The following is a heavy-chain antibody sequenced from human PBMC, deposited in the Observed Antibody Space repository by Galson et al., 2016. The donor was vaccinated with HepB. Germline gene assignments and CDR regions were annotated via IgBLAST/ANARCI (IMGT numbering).Heavy chain of an antibody. D-gene: IGHD5-12*01. CDR1: GFTFNNYA. CDR3: AKGIMGYGFGLVPYYFDF. CDR2: LSSAGGST. V-gene: IGHV3-23*01. J-gene: IGHJ4*02. Sequence: SLRLSCAASGFTFNNYAMNWVRQAPGKGLEWVSSLSSAGGSTYYADSVKGRFTISRDNSKNTLDLQMNSLRAEDTAVYYCAKGIMGYGFGLVPYYFDFWGQGTLVTVSS.